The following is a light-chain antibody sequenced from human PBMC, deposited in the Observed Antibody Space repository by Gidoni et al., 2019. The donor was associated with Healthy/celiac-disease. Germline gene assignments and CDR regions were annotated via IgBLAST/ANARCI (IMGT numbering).Light chain of an antibody. Sequence: QSVLTQPPSVSGAPGQRVTISCTRSSSNIGAGYDVHWYQQLPGTAPKLLIYGNSNRPSGVPDRFSGSKSGTSASLAITGLQAEDEADYYCQSYDSSLSAAVFGGGTKLTVL. CDR1: SSNIGAGYD. V-gene: IGLV1-40*01. CDR2: GNS. CDR3: QSYDSSLSAAV. J-gene: IGLJ2*01.